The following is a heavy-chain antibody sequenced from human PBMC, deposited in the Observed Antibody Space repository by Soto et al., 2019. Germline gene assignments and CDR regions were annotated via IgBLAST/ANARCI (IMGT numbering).Heavy chain of an antibody. D-gene: IGHD3-10*01. CDR2: IYHSGNT. CDR3: ARHRGPTAPNY. V-gene: IGHV4-39*01. Sequence: QLQLQESGPGLVKPSETLSLTCTVSGDSITSNYHWGWIRQPPGKGLEWIGSIYHSGNTYHNPSLKSRVTISVDTSKNHLSLNLRSVTAADTAVYYCARHRGPTAPNYWGQGTLVTVSS. CDR1: GDSITSNYH. J-gene: IGHJ4*02.